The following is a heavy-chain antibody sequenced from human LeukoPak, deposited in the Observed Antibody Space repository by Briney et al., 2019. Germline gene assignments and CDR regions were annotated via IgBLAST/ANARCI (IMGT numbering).Heavy chain of an antibody. V-gene: IGHV1-58*01. CDR3: AAVPNANAWYWDDAFDI. J-gene: IGHJ3*02. Sequence: SVKVSCKASGFTFTTSAVQWVRQARGQRLEWIGRIVVGSGNTDHAQKFQGRLTITRDISTSTAYMELSSLTSDDTAAYYCAAVPNANAWYWDDAFDIWGQGTMVTVSS. CDR2: IVVGSGNT. D-gene: IGHD2-8*02. CDR1: GFTFTTSA.